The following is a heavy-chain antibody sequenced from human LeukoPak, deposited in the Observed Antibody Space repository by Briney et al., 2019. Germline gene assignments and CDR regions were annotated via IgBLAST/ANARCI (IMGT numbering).Heavy chain of an antibody. J-gene: IGHJ4*02. Sequence: GGSLRLSCAASGFTFSSYSMNWVRQAPGKGLEWVSYISSSSSTIYYADSVKGRFTISRDNAKNSLYLQMNSLRAEDTAVYYCARDHDPVAGENYFDYWGQGTLVTVSS. CDR3: ARDHDPVAGENYFDY. D-gene: IGHD6-19*01. V-gene: IGHV3-48*01. CDR1: GFTFSSYS. CDR2: ISSSSSTI.